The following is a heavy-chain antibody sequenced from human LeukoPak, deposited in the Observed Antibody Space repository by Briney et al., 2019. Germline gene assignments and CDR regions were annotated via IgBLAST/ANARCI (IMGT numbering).Heavy chain of an antibody. D-gene: IGHD3-10*01. CDR2: IWYDGSSK. CDR1: GFTFSRYG. J-gene: IGHJ4*02. Sequence: GRSLTLSCAASGFTFSRYGMHWVRQAPGKGLEWMAVIWYDGSSKYHADSVKGRFTISRDNFQNMLYLQLNSLRVEDTAVYFCTRDTNPMVRGVIPLAYFDYWGQGTLVTVSS. CDR3: TRDTNPMVRGVIPLAYFDY. V-gene: IGHV3-33*01.